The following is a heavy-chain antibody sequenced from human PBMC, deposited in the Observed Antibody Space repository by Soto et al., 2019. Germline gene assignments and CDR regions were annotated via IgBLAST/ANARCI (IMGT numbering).Heavy chain of an antibody. CDR2: IYHSGST. CDR1: GGSISSGGYS. Sequence: SETLSLTCAVSGGSISSGGYSWSWIRQPPGKGLEWIGYIYHSGSTYYNPPLKSRVTISVDRSKNQFSLKLSSVTAADTAVYYCVRDSGGDDYTLNFDYWGQGTLDTVSS. D-gene: IGHD5-12*01. J-gene: IGHJ4*02. CDR3: VRDSGGDDYTLNFDY. V-gene: IGHV4-30-2*01.